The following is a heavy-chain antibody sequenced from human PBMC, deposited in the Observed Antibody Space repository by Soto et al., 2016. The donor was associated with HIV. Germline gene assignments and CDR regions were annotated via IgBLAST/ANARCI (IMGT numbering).Heavy chain of an antibody. J-gene: IGHJ3*02. V-gene: IGHV3-9*03. Sequence: EVQLVESGGGLVQPGRSLTLSCAASGFTFDDYAMHWVRQAPGKGLEWVSGINWNGGSIGYADSVKGRFTISRDNAKNSLYLQMNSLRAEDMALYYCVKGLYGDYVGDAFDIWGQGTMVTVSS. CDR1: GFTFDDYA. CDR2: INWNGGSI. CDR3: VKGLYGDYVGDAFDI. D-gene: IGHD4-17*01.